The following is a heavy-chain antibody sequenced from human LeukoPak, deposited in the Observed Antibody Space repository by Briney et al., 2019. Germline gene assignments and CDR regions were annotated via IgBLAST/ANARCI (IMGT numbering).Heavy chain of an antibody. CDR3: ARPLAAAAPSNYYYYYGMDV. CDR1: GFTFSSYA. CDR2: ISYDGSNK. J-gene: IGHJ6*02. Sequence: YPGGSLRLSCAASGFTFSSYAMHWVRQAPGKGLEWVAVISYDGSNKHYADSVKGRFTISRGNSKNTLYLQMNSLRAEDTAVYYCARPLAAAAPSNYYYYYGMDVWGQGTTVTVSS. D-gene: IGHD6-13*01. V-gene: IGHV3-30-3*01.